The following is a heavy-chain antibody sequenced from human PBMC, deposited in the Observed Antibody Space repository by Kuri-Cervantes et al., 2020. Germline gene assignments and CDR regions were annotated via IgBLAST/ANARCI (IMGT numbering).Heavy chain of an antibody. V-gene: IGHV3-23*01. Sequence: GESLKISCAASGFTFSSYAMSWVRQAPGKGLEWVSAISGSGGSTYYADSVKGRFTISRDNSKNTPYLQMNSLRAEDTALYYCAKGSGFWSGPFDYWGQGTLVTVSS. CDR1: GFTFSSYA. CDR2: ISGSGGST. D-gene: IGHD3-3*01. J-gene: IGHJ4*02. CDR3: AKGSGFWSGPFDY.